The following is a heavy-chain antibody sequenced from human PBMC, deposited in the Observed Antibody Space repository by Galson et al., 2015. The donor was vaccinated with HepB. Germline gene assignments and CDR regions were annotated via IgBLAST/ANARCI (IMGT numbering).Heavy chain of an antibody. CDR3: TTDVYYSTYWSWLDP. CDR1: GFPFNNAW. D-gene: IGHD2-8*02. Sequence: SLRLSCAASGFPFNNAWMTWVRQAPGMGLEWVGRIKSETDGETTDYAAPVKGRFTISRDDSKNRLYLQMNSLEPEDTAVYYCTTDVYYSTYWSWLDPWGQGTLVTVSS. CDR2: IKSETDGETT. V-gene: IGHV3-15*01. J-gene: IGHJ5*02.